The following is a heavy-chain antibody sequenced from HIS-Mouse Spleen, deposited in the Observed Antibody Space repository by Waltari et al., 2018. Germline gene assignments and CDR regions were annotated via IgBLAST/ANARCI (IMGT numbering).Heavy chain of an antibody. CDR2: MNPNSGNT. CDR1: GYTFTSYD. V-gene: IGHV1-8*01. Sequence: QVQLVQSGAEVKKPGASVKVSCKASGYTFTSYDINWVRQATGQGLEWMGWMNPNSGNTGYAQKFQGRVTMTRNTSISTAYMELSSLRSEDTAVYYCAARGYSGYDSTPFFDYWGQGTLVTVSS. D-gene: IGHD5-12*01. J-gene: IGHJ4*02. CDR3: AARGYSGYDSTPFFDY.